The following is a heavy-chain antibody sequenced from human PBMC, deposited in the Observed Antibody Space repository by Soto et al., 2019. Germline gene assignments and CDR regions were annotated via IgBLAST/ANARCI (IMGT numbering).Heavy chain of an antibody. CDR1: GFTFGDYA. D-gene: IGHD2-2*01. J-gene: IGHJ6*03. CDR3: TRAGGYCSSTSCYPDKSYYYYYYLDV. V-gene: IGHV3-49*03. CDR2: IRSKAYGGTT. Sequence: GGSLRLSCTVYGFTFGDYAMSWFRQAPGKGREWVGFIRSKAYGGTTEYAASVKGRFTISRDDSKSIAYLQMNSLKTEDTAVYYCTRAGGYCSSTSCYPDKSYYYYYYLDVWGKGT.